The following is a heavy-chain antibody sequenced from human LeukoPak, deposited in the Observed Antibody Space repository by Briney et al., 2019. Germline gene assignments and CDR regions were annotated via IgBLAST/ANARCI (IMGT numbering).Heavy chain of an antibody. Sequence: GGSLRLSCAASGFTFDDYAMHWVRQVPGKGLEWVSLIYGDGASTYYADSVKGRFTVARDNAKDTLYLQMNSLRAEDTAVYYCARDSGSYFGRWGQGTLVTVSS. CDR3: ARDSGSYFGR. CDR1: GFTFDDYA. V-gene: IGHV3-43*02. J-gene: IGHJ4*02. D-gene: IGHD1-26*01. CDR2: IYGDGAST.